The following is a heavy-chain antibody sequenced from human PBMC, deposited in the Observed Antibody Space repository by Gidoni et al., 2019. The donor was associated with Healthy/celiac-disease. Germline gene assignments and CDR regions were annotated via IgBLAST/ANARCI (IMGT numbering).Heavy chain of an antibody. J-gene: IGHJ4*02. CDR1: GYTFTGYY. CDR2: INPNSGGT. CDR3: ARGDFTMVRGVMKYFDY. Sequence: QVQLVQSGAEVKKPGASVKVSCKASGYTFTGYYMHWVRQAPGQGLAWMGWINPNSGGTNYAQKFQGWVTMTRDTSISTAYMELSRLRSDDTAVYYCARGDFTMVRGVMKYFDYWGQGTLVTVSS. D-gene: IGHD3-10*01. V-gene: IGHV1-2*04.